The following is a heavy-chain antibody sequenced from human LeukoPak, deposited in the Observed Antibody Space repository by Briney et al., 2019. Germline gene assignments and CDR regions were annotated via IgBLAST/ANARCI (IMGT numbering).Heavy chain of an antibody. D-gene: IGHD4-17*01. CDR2: IWYDGSNK. V-gene: IGHV3-33*01. CDR1: GFTFSSYG. CDR3: ARGLDYGDFMAD. Sequence: GRSLRLSCAASGFTFSSYGMHWVRQAPGKGLEWVAVIWYDGSNKYYADSVKGRFTISRDNSKNTLYLQMNSLRAEDTAVYYCARGLDYGDFMADWGQGTLVTVSS. J-gene: IGHJ4*02.